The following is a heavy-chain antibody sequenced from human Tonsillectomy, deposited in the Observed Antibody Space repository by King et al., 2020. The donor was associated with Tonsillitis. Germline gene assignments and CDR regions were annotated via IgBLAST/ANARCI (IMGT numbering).Heavy chain of an antibody. CDR3: AKEERYTYGHDAFDI. CDR1: GFTFSTYA. Sequence: EVQLVESGGALVQPGGSLRLSCAASGFTFSTYAISWVRQAPGKGLDWVSAISGSGASTYYADSVKGRFTISRDNSKDTLYLQMNSLRAEDTAVYYCAKEERYTYGHDAFDIWGQGTMVTVSS. J-gene: IGHJ3*02. V-gene: IGHV3-23*04. D-gene: IGHD5-18*01. CDR2: ISGSGAST.